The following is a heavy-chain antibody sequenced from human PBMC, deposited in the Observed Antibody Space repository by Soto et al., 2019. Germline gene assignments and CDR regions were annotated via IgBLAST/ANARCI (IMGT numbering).Heavy chain of an antibody. CDR3: ARAIVVTIGGMDV. V-gene: IGHV4-30-4*01. CDR2: IYYSGST. D-gene: IGHD5-12*01. CDR1: GGSISSADYY. Sequence: SETLSLTCTVSGGSISSADYYWSWVRQPPGKGLEWIGYIYYSGSTFFNPSLKSRVTISKDTSRSQFSLRLNSVTAADTAVYYCARAIVVTIGGMDVWGQGTTVTVSS. J-gene: IGHJ6*02.